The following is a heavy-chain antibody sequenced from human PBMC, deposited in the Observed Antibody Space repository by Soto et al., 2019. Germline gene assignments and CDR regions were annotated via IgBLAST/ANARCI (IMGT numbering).Heavy chain of an antibody. CDR3: ASDVVVVVPAAIGDYYYYGMDV. Sequence: GASVKVSCKASGCTFSSYAISWVRQAPGQGLEWMGGIIPIFGTANYAQKFQGRVTITADESTSTAYMELSSLRSEDTAVYYCASDVVVVVPAAIGDYYYYGMDVWGQGTTVTVSS. CDR1: GCTFSSYA. D-gene: IGHD2-2*01. J-gene: IGHJ6*02. CDR2: IIPIFGTA. V-gene: IGHV1-69*13.